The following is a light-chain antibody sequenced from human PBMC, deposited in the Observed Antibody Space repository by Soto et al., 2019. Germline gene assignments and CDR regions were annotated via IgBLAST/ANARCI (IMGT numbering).Light chain of an antibody. CDR1: QTISSW. Sequence: DIQMTQSPSTLSGSVGDRVTITCRASQTISSWLAWYQQKPGKAPKLLIYTASTLASGVPSRFSGSGSGTEFTLTISSLQPDDFAVYYCQHYNSYPEPFGQGTKVELK. CDR2: TAS. V-gene: IGKV1-5*03. J-gene: IGKJ1*01. CDR3: QHYNSYPEP.